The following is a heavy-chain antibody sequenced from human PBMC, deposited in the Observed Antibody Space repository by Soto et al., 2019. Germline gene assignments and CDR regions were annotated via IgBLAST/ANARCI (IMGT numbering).Heavy chain of an antibody. D-gene: IGHD3-16*01. CDR1: GVSISSGGYY. V-gene: IGHV4-31*03. CDR2: IYYSGST. CDR3: ARDPEGGETLALMDV. Sequence: TLSLTCTVSGVSISSGGYYWSWIRQHPGKGLEWIGYIYYSGSTYYNPSLKSRVTISVDTSKNQFSLKLSSVTAADTAVYYCARDPEGGETLALMDVWGKGTTVTVS. J-gene: IGHJ6*03.